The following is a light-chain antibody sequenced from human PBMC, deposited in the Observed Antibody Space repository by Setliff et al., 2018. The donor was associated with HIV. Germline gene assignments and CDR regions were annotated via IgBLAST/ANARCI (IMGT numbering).Light chain of an antibody. Sequence: QSVLTQPASVSGSPGQSITLSCTGTSSDVGSYNLVSWYQHHPGKAPKLMIYEVSTRPSGVSNRFSGSKSGNTASLTISGLQAEDEADYYCCSYAGSSTYVFGTGTKGTVL. J-gene: IGLJ1*01. CDR1: SSDVGSYNL. V-gene: IGLV2-23*02. CDR2: EVS. CDR3: CSYAGSSTYV.